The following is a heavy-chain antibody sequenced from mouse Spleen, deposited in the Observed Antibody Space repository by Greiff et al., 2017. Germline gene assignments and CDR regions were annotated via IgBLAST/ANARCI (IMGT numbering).Heavy chain of an antibody. D-gene: IGHD2-3*01. Sequence: DVKLVESEGGLVQPGSSMKLSCTASGFTFSDYYMAWVRQVPEKGLEWVANINYDGSSTYYLDSLKSRFIISRDNAKNILYLQMSSLKSEDTATYYCARVWLLPDYWGQGTTLTVSS. CDR3: ARVWLLPDY. V-gene: IGHV5-16*01. CDR1: GFTFSDYY. CDR2: INYDGSST. J-gene: IGHJ2*01.